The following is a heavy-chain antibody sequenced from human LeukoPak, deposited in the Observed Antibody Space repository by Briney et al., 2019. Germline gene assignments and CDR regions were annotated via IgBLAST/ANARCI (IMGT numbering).Heavy chain of an antibody. J-gene: IGHJ4*02. CDR3: AKDGGGVIAPYYFDY. CDR1: GFTFSSYA. CDR2: ISGSGGST. V-gene: IGHV3-23*01. D-gene: IGHD3-16*02. Sequence: GGSLRLSCAASGFTFSSYAMSWVRQAPGKGLEWVSAISGSGGSTYYADSVKGRFTISRDNSKNTLYLQMNSLRAEDTAVYYCAKDGGGVIAPYYFDYWGQGTVVTVSS.